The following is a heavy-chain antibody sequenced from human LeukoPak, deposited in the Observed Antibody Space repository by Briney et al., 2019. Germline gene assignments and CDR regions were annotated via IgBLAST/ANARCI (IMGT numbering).Heavy chain of an antibody. CDR3: ARTLYCGGDCYLFDY. V-gene: IGHV4-39*01. J-gene: IGHJ4*02. D-gene: IGHD2-21*02. Sequence: SETLSLTCTVSGGSISSSSYYWGWIRQPPGKGLEWIGSIYYSGSTSYNPSLKSRVTISVDTSKNQFSLKLSSVTAADTAVYYCARTLYCGGDCYLFDYWGQGTLVTVSS. CDR1: GGSISSSSYY. CDR2: IYYSGST.